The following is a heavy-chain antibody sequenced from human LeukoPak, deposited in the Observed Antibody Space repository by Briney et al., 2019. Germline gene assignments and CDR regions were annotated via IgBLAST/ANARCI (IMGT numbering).Heavy chain of an antibody. D-gene: IGHD6-19*01. CDR1: GFPFSSYG. CDR2: IWYDGSNK. J-gene: IGHJ4*02. CDR3: ARERIAVAGDYYFDY. V-gene: IGHV3-33*01. Sequence: GGSLRLSCAASGFPFSSYGMHWVRQAPGKGLEWVAVIWYDGSNKYYADSVKGRFTISRDNSKNTLYLQMNSLRAEDTAVYYCARERIAVAGDYYFDYWGQGTLVTVSS.